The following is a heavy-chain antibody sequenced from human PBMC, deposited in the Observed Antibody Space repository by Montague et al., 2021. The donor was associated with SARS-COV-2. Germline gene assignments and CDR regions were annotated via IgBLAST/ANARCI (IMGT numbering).Heavy chain of an antibody. CDR3: ARTSAPSDY. CDR2: TYYRSKWYN. D-gene: IGHD1-26*01. V-gene: IGHV6-1*01. CDR1: GDSVSRNSAA. Sequence: CAISGDSVSRNSAAWNWIRQSPSRGLEWLGRTYYRSKWYNDYAVAVKSRITINPDTSKNQISLQLNPVTPEDTAVYYCARTSAPSDYWGQGTLVTVSS. J-gene: IGHJ4*02.